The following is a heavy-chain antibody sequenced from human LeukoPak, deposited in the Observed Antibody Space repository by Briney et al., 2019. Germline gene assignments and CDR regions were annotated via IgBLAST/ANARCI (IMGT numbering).Heavy chain of an antibody. Sequence: ASVKVSCKASGYTFTSYGISWVRQAPGQGLEWMGWISAYNGNTNYAQKLQGRVTMTTDTSTSTAYMELRSLRSDDTAVYYCARDTMYYDSSGYYPYWYFDLWGRGTLVTVSS. CDR2: ISAYNGNT. D-gene: IGHD3-22*01. V-gene: IGHV1-18*01. J-gene: IGHJ2*01. CDR3: ARDTMYYDSSGYYPYWYFDL. CDR1: GYTFTSYG.